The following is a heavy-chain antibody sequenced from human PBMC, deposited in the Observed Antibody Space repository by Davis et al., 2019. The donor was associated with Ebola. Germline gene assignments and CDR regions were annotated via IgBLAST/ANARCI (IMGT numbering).Heavy chain of an antibody. D-gene: IGHD5-12*01. CDR2: IYHSGST. Sequence: LRLSCAVSGGSISSGGYSWSWIRQPPGKGLEWIGYIYHSGSTYYNPSLKSRVTISVDTSKNQFSLKLSSVTAADTAVYYCARPKYGGYVGYFDYWGQGTLVTVSS. V-gene: IGHV4-30-2*03. CDR1: GGSISSGGYS. CDR3: ARPKYGGYVGYFDY. J-gene: IGHJ4*02.